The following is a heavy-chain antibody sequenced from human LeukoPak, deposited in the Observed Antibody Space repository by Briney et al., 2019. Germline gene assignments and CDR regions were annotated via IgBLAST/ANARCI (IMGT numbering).Heavy chain of an antibody. D-gene: IGHD2-2*01. CDR1: GFTFSSYA. Sequence: GGSLRLSCAASGFTFSSYAMSWVRQAPGKGLGWVSAISGSGGSTYYADSVKGRFTISRDNSKNTLYLQMNSLRAEDTAVYYCAKFEVRYCSSTSCMAPFDYWGQGTLVTVSS. CDR3: AKFEVRYCSSTSCMAPFDY. J-gene: IGHJ4*02. CDR2: ISGSGGST. V-gene: IGHV3-23*01.